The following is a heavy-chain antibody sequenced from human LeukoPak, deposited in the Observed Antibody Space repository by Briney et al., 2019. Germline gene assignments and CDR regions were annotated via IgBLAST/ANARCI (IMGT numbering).Heavy chain of an antibody. J-gene: IGHJ4*02. D-gene: IGHD6-19*01. Sequence: ASVKVSCKASGYTFTSYYMHWVRQAPGQGLEWMGIINPSGGSTSYAQKFQGRVTMTRDMSTSTVYMELSSLRSEDTAVYYCAREGQWLGLDYWGQGTLVTVPS. V-gene: IGHV1-46*01. CDR3: AREGQWLGLDY. CDR1: GYTFTSYY. CDR2: INPSGGST.